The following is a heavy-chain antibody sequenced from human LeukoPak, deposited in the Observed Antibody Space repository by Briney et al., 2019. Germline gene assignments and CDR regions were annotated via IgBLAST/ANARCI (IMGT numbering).Heavy chain of an antibody. Sequence: GGSLRLSCAASGFTFSSYGMSWVRQAPGKGLEWVSAISGSGGSTYYADSVKGRFTISRDNSKNTLYLQMNSLRAEDTAVYYCAKDRGYYDSSGYLLEYWGQGTLVTVSS. CDR3: AKDRGYYDSSGYLLEY. D-gene: IGHD3-22*01. J-gene: IGHJ4*02. V-gene: IGHV3-23*01. CDR2: ISGSGGST. CDR1: GFTFSSYG.